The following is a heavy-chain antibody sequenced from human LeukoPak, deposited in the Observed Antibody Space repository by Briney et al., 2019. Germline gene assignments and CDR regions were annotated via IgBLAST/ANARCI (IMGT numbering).Heavy chain of an antibody. CDR3: ARVVPPLYYFDY. Sequence: PGGSLRLSCAASGFTFSSSWMSWVRQAPGKGLEWVANIKQYGSEKYYVDSVKGRFTISRDNAKNSLYLQMNSLRAEDTAVYYCARVVPPLYYFDYWGQGTLVTVSS. J-gene: IGHJ4*02. D-gene: IGHD3-10*01. V-gene: IGHV3-7*01. CDR1: GFTFSSSW. CDR2: IKQYGSEK.